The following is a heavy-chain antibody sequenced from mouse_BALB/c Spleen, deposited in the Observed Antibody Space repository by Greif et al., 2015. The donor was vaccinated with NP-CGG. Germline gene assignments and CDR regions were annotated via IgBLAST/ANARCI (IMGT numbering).Heavy chain of an antibody. V-gene: IGHV14-3*02. Sequence: VQLKQSGAELVKPGASVKLSCTASGFNIKDTYMHWVKQRPEQGLEWIGRIDPADGNTKYGPKFQGKATITADTSSNTAYLQLSSLTSEDTAVYYCARYYYRYDGYAMDYWGQGTSVTVSS. CDR1: GFNIKDTY. J-gene: IGHJ4*01. CDR3: ARYYYRYDGYAMDY. CDR2: IDPADGNT. D-gene: IGHD2-14*01.